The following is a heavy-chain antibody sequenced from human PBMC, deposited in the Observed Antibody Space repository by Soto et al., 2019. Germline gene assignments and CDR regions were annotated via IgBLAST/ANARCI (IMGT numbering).Heavy chain of an antibody. V-gene: IGHV3-30*18. J-gene: IGHJ4*02. CDR3: AKDAKRLFIAAAGTYFDY. D-gene: IGHD6-13*01. CDR1: GFTFSSYG. Sequence: QVQLVESGGGVVQPGRSLRLSCAASGFTFSSYGMHWVRQAPGKGLEWVAVISYDGSNKYYADSVKGRFTISRDNSKNTLYLQMNSLRAEDTAVYYCAKDAKRLFIAAAGTYFDYWGQGTLVTVSS. CDR2: ISYDGSNK.